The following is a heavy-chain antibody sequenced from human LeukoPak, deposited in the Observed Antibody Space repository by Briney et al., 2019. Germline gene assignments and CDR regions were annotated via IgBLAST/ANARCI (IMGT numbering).Heavy chain of an antibody. J-gene: IGHJ1*01. D-gene: IGHD1-26*01. Sequence: LGGSLILSCAASGFTFSSYAMSWVRQAPGKGLEWVSPISRSGVTTHYAGSVKGRFSISRDNSKNTLYLQMNSLRAEDTALYYCAKKVVVGATSPYSDFQDWGQGTLVTVSS. CDR1: GFTFSSYA. CDR2: ISRSGVTT. V-gene: IGHV3-23*01. CDR3: AKKVVVGATSPYSDFQD.